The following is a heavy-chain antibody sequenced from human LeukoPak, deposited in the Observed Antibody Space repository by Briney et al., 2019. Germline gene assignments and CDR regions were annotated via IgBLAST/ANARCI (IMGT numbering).Heavy chain of an antibody. D-gene: IGHD4-17*01. CDR3: ARLLCERAVTTCGFHL. J-gene: IGHJ3*01. Sequence: SETLSLTCTVSGGSISSSSYHWGRIRQPPGKGLEWIGSIYYSGSTYYNPSLKSRVTISVDTSKNQFSLKLSSVTAADTAVYYCARLLCERAVTTCGFHLWGQGTMVTVSS. CDR2: IYYSGST. CDR1: GGSISSSSYH. V-gene: IGHV4-39*01.